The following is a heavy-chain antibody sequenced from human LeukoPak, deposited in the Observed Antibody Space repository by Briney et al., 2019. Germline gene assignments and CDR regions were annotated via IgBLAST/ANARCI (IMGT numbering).Heavy chain of an antibody. Sequence: SETLSLTCTVSGGSISSGGYYWSWIRQPPGKGLEWIGYIYHSGSTNYNSSLKSRLTISVDTSKNQFSLKLGSVTAADTAMYYCATRPGLAATGPGWFDPWGQGTLVTVSS. D-gene: IGHD6-13*01. V-gene: IGHV4-30-2*01. J-gene: IGHJ5*02. CDR2: IYHSGST. CDR3: ATRPGLAATGPGWFDP. CDR1: GGSISSGGYY.